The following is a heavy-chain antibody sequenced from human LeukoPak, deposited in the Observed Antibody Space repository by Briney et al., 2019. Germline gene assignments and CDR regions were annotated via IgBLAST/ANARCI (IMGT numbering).Heavy chain of an antibody. J-gene: IGHJ4*02. CDR3: ARGLDYYDSSGYYRPEYYFDY. CDR2: IYTSGST. V-gene: IGHV4-4*07. D-gene: IGHD3-22*01. Sequence: SETLSLTCTVSGGSISSYYWSWIRQPAGKGPEWIGRIYTSGSTNYNPSLKSRVTMSVDTSKNQFSLKLSSVTAADTAVYYCARGLDYYDSSGYYRPEYYFDYWGQGTLVTVSS. CDR1: GGSISSYY.